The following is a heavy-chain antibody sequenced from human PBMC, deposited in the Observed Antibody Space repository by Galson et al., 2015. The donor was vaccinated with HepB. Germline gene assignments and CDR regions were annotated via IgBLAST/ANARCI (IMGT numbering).Heavy chain of an antibody. CDR2: ISGSGGST. Sequence: SLRLSCAASGFTFSSYAMSWVRQAPGKGLEWVSAISGSGGSTYYADSVKGRFTISRDNSKNTLYLQMNSLRAEDTAVYYCAKEAVYLRITIFPRSGGWFDPWGQGTLVTVSS. V-gene: IGHV3-23*01. J-gene: IGHJ5*02. CDR1: GFTFSSYA. CDR3: AKEAVYLRITIFPRSGGWFDP. D-gene: IGHD3-3*01.